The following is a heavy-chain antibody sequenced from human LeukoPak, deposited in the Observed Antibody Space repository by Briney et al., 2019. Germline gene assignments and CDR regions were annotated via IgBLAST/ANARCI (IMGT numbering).Heavy chain of an antibody. CDR2: TYYRSKWYN. J-gene: IGHJ4*02. Sequence: SETLSLTCTVSGDSISRYYWNWIRQSPSSGLEWLARTYYRSKWYNDYAVSVKSRITVNPDTSKNQFSLQLSSVTPEDTAVYYCARDLGSIAAVFDYWGQGSLVTVSS. CDR1: GDSISRYY. CDR3: ARDLGSIAAVFDY. D-gene: IGHD6-13*01. V-gene: IGHV6-1*01.